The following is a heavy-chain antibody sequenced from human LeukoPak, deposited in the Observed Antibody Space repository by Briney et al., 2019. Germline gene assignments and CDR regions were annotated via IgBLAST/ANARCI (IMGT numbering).Heavy chain of an antibody. V-gene: IGHV3-30-3*02. CDR3: AKSLLRFLEWTYDY. Sequence: PGRSLRLSCAASGFTFSSYAMHWVRQAPGKGLEWVAVISYDGSNKYYADSVKGRFTISRDNSKNTLYLQMNSQRAEDTAVYYCAKSLLRFLEWTYDYWGQGTLVTVSS. CDR1: GFTFSSYA. CDR2: ISYDGSNK. J-gene: IGHJ4*02. D-gene: IGHD3-3*01.